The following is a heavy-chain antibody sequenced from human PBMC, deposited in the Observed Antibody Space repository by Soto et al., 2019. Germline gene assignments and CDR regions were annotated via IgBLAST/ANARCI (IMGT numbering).Heavy chain of an antibody. CDR2: IYYSGST. D-gene: IGHD6-6*01. CDR1: GGSISSGDYY. CDR3: ARAPPYIAARRRGYYFDY. V-gene: IGHV4-30-4*01. Sequence: SETLSLTCTVSGGSISSGDYYCSWIRQPPGKGLEWIGYIYYSGSTYYNPSLKSRVTISVDTSKNQFSLKLSSVTAADTAAYYCARAPPYIAARRRGYYFDYWGQGTLVTVSS. J-gene: IGHJ4*02.